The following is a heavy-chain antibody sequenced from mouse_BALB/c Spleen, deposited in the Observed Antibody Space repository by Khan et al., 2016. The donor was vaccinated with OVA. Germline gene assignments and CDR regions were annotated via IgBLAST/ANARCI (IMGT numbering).Heavy chain of an antibody. CDR1: GYTFTDYN. CDR2: VNPNNGGT. V-gene: IGHV1-18*01. J-gene: IGHJ3*01. Sequence: EVELVESGPELVKPGASVKIPCKASGYTFTDYNMDWVKQSHGKSLEWIGDVNPNNGGTIYNQKFKGKATLTVDKSSSTAYMELRSLTSEDTAVYYCARGHYRYGGSWFAYWGQGTLVTVSA. CDR3: ARGHYRYGGSWFAY. D-gene: IGHD2-14*01.